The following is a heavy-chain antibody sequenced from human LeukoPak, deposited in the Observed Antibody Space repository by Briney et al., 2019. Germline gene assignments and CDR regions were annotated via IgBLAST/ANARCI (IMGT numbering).Heavy chain of an antibody. D-gene: IGHD4-17*01. CDR1: GFTFSSYG. CDR2: ISYDGSNK. V-gene: IGHV3-30*18. Sequence: GGSLRLSCAASGFTFSSYGMHWVRQAPGKGLEWVAVISYDGSNKYYADSVKGRFTISRDNSKNTLYLQMNSLRAEDTAMYYCAKEGVDYGDYTDAFDIWGQGTMVTVSS. CDR3: AKEGVDYGDYTDAFDI. J-gene: IGHJ3*02.